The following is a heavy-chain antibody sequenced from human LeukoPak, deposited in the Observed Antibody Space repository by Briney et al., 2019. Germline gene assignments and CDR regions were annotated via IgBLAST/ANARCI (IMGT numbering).Heavy chain of an antibody. Sequence: SQTLSLTCAISGDSVSSNSAAWNWLRQSPSRSLEWLGRTYYRSKWYNDYAVSVKSRITINPDTSKNQFSLQLNSVTPEDTAVYYCARDLGRGRTAAAGSFDYWGQGTLVTVSS. CDR1: GDSVSSNSAA. D-gene: IGHD6-13*01. V-gene: IGHV6-1*01. CDR2: TYYRSKWYN. J-gene: IGHJ4*02. CDR3: ARDLGRGRTAAAGSFDY.